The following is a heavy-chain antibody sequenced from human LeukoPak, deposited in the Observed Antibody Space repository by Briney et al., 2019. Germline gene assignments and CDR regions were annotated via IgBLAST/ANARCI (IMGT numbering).Heavy chain of an antibody. CDR1: GFTFSTYA. CDR2: INAGGGET. J-gene: IGHJ3*01. V-gene: IGHV3-23*01. Sequence: GGSLRLSCAASGFTFSTYAMTWVRQAAEEGLEWVSIINAGGGETYYADSVKGRFTISRDNSKNTLYLQMNSLRVEDTAVYYCGRDPNGDYFGAFEFWGQETLVTVSA. CDR3: GRDPNGDYFGAFEF. D-gene: IGHD4-17*01.